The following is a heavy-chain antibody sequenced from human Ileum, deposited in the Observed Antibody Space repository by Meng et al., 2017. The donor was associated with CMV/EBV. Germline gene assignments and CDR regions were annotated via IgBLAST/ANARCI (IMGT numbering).Heavy chain of an antibody. CDR2: ILPIFGTA. V-gene: IGHV1-69*05. CDR3: AREVVWRPTFGVVTNPPIG. CDR1: FSSYA. D-gene: IGHD3-3*01. Sequence: FSSYAISWVRQAPGQGLEWMGRILPIFGTANYEQKFQGKATIPTDESTSPAYMELRSLRSEDTAVYYCAREVVWRPTFGVVTNPPIGWGQRTLVTVSS. J-gene: IGHJ4*02.